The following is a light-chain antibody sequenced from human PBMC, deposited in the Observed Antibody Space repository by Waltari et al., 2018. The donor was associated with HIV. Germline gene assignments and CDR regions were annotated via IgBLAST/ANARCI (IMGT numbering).Light chain of an antibody. CDR2: DVN. CDR1: TVGNYVF. J-gene: IGLJ1*01. V-gene: IGLV2-11*01. Sequence: QSALTQPRSVSGSPGQSVTISCTGTTVGNYVFVSWYPQYPGKAPKVLIYDVNKRPSGVPDRFSGSKSFNTASLTISGLQPEDEADYFCCSYAGRFTYVFGTGTKVTVL. CDR3: CSYAGRFTYV.